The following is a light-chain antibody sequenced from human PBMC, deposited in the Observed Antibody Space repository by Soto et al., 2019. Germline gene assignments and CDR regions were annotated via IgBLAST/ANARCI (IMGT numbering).Light chain of an antibody. J-gene: IGKJ1*01. CDR3: QQYSSSRT. CDR1: QSVSSNY. V-gene: IGKV3-20*01. CDR2: DAS. Sequence: EVVLTPSPCTLSLSTGARATLSCRASQSVSSNYLSLYQQKPVQAPRLLMYDASSRATGIPDRFSGSGSGTDFTLTISRLEPEDFAVYYCQQYSSSRTFGQGTKVDIK.